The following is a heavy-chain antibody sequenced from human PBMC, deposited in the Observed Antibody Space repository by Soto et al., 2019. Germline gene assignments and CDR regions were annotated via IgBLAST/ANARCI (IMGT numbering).Heavy chain of an antibody. CDR3: ASSGLRYYDSSGYYLPDS. CDR2: ISPIFGTA. V-gene: IGHV1-69*01. CDR1: GGTFSSYA. Sequence: QVQLVQSGAEVKKPGSSVKVSCKASGGTFSSYAISWVRQAPGQGLEWMGGISPIFGTANYAQKFQGRVTITADESTSTAYMELSSLRSEDTAVYYCASSGLRYYDSSGYYLPDSWGQGTLVTVSS. D-gene: IGHD3-22*01. J-gene: IGHJ5*01.